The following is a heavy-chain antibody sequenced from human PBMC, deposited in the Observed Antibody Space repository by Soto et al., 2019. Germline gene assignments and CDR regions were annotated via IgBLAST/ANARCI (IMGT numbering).Heavy chain of an antibody. J-gene: IGHJ4*02. CDR2: ISGSGVST. D-gene: IGHD3-3*01. CDR1: GFTFSSYA. Sequence: GGSLRLSCAASGFTFSSYAMSWVRQAPGKGLEWVSAISGSGVSTYYADSVKGRFTISRDNSKNTLYLQMNSLRAEDTAVYYCAKDRLYYDFWSGYRVGGVDYWGQGTLVTVSS. V-gene: IGHV3-23*01. CDR3: AKDRLYYDFWSGYRVGGVDY.